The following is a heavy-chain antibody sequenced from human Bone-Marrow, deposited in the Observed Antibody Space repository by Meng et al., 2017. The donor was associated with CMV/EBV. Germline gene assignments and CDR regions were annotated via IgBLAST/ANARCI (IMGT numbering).Heavy chain of an antibody. J-gene: IGHJ5*02. CDR3: ARQRPLYSSSKVGWFDP. V-gene: IGHV4-61*01. Sequence: SETLSLTCTVSGGSVSSGSYYWSWIRQPPGKGLEWNGYIYYSGSTNYNPSLKSRVTISVDTSKNQFSLKLSSVTAADTAVYYCARQRPLYSSSKVGWFDPWGQGTLVTVSS. CDR2: IYYSGST. CDR1: GGSVSSGSYY. D-gene: IGHD6-13*01.